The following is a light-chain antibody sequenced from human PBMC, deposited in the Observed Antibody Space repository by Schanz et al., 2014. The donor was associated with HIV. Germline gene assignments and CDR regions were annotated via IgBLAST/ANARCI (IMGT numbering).Light chain of an antibody. V-gene: IGKV1-27*01. CDR2: GTS. CDR1: QGISNY. CDR3: QQYNSYSPWT. Sequence: DIQMTQSPSSLSASVGDRVTITCRANQGISNYLAWYQQKPGKVPKLLIYGTSTLQSGVPSRFSGSGSGTDFTLTISSLQPDDFATYYCQQYNSYSPWTFGQGTKVEIK. J-gene: IGKJ1*01.